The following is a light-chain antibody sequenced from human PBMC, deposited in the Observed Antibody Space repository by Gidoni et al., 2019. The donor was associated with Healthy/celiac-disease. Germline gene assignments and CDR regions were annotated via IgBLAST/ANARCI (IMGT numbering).Light chain of an antibody. CDR1: PSLLHSNGYNY. V-gene: IGKV2-28*01. Sequence: DIVMTQSPLSLPVTPGEPASIPCRSSPSLLHSNGYNYLDWYLQKPGQSPQLLIYLGSNRASGVPDRFSGSGSGTDFTLKISRVEAEDVGVYYCMQALQTPRSFGQXTKLEIK. J-gene: IGKJ2*04. CDR2: LGS. CDR3: MQALQTPRS.